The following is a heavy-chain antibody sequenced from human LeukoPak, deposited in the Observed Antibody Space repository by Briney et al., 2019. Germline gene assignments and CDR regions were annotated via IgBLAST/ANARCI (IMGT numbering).Heavy chain of an antibody. CDR3: ARAYDSSGYYPRRDLDY. D-gene: IGHD3-22*01. CDR1: GYTFTSYA. V-gene: IGHV7-4-1*02. Sequence: ASVKVSCKASGYTFTSYAMNWVRQAPGQGLEWMGWINTNTGNPTYAQGFTGRFVFSLDTSVSTAYLQISSLKAEDTAVYYCARAYDSSGYYPRRDLDYWGQGTLVTVSS. J-gene: IGHJ4*02. CDR2: INTNTGNP.